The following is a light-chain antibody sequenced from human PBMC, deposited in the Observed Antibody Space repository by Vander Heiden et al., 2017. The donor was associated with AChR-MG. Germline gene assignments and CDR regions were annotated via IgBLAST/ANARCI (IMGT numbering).Light chain of an antibody. CDR3: MQALQTPYT. J-gene: IGKJ2*01. Sequence: DIVMTQSPPSLPVTPGEQASISCRSSQSLLHSNGYNYLYWYLQKPGQSPQLLIYLGSNRASGVPDRFSGSGSGTDFTLKISRVEAEDVGVYYCMQALQTPYTFGQGTKLEIK. V-gene: IGKV2-28*01. CDR1: QSLLHSNGYNY. CDR2: LGS.